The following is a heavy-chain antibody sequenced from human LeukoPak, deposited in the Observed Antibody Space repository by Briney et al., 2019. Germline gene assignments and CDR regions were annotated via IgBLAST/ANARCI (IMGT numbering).Heavy chain of an antibody. CDR2: ISYDGSNE. CDR3: AKSGLNRFDY. CDR1: GFTFSSYV. D-gene: IGHD2-15*01. Sequence: GGSLRLSCAASGFTFSSYVMHWVRQAPGKGLEWVAIISYDGSNEYYADSVKGRFTISRDNSKNTLYLQMNSLRAEDTAVYYCAKSGLNRFDYWGQGTLVTVSS. V-gene: IGHV3-30*04. J-gene: IGHJ4*02.